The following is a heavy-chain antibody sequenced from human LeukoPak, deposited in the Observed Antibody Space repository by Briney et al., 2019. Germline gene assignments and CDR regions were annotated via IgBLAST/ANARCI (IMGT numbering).Heavy chain of an antibody. D-gene: IGHD3-22*01. CDR1: GYTFTSYY. CDR2: INPSGGST. CDR3: ARGDSTYDAFDI. V-gene: IGHV1-46*01. J-gene: IGHJ3*02. Sequence: ASVKVSCKASGYTFTSYYMHWVRQAPGQEREWMGIINPSGGSTSYAQKFQGRVTMTRNTSLNTAFMELSSLVSEDTGVYYCARGDSTYDAFDIWGQGTMVTVSS.